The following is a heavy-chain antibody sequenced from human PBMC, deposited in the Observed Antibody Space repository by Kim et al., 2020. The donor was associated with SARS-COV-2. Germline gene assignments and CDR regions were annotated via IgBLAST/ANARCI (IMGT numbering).Heavy chain of an antibody. CDR1: GYTFTSYS. V-gene: IGHV1-18*04. D-gene: IGHD1-26*01. J-gene: IGHJ6*02. Sequence: ASVKVSCKASGYTFTSYSITWVRQAPGQGLEWMGWISAYNGDTNYAQKIQGRVTLTTDASTNTAYMELRSLRSDDTAVYYCTRGSGSSTYGLDVWGQGTTVTVSS. CDR3: TRGSGSSTYGLDV. CDR2: ISAYNGDT.